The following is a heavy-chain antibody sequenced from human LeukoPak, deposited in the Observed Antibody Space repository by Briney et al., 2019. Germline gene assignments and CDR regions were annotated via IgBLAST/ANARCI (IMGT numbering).Heavy chain of an antibody. V-gene: IGHV4-30-2*01. CDR3: ARPVNNAFDI. CDR1: GGSISSGGYY. D-gene: IGHD2/OR15-2a*01. Sequence: SSETLSLTCTVSGGSISSGGYYWSWIRQPPGKGLEWAGYIYHSGSTYYNPSLRSRVTISVDRSKNQFSLKLSSVTAADTAVYYCARPVNNAFDIWGQGTMVTVSS. J-gene: IGHJ3*02. CDR2: IYHSGST.